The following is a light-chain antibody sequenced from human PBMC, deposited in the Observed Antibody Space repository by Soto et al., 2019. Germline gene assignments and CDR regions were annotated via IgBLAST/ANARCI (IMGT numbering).Light chain of an antibody. Sequence: DIQMTQSPATLSASVGDRVTITCRASQSISSWLAWYQQKPGKAPNLLIYKASSLQGGVPSRFSGSASGTEFSLTISSLQPDDLATYYCQQYNTYPPTFGPGTKVDIK. J-gene: IGKJ3*01. CDR1: QSISSW. V-gene: IGKV1-5*03. CDR2: KAS. CDR3: QQYNTYPPT.